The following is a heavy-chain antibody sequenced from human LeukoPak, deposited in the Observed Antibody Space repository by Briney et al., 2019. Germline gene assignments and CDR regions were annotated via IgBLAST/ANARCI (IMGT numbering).Heavy chain of an antibody. D-gene: IGHD2-21*02. CDR2: ISGSGGST. Sequence: PGGSLRLSCAASGFTFSSYAMSWVRQAPGKGLEWVSAISGSGGSTYYADSVKGRFTISRDNSKNTLYLQMNSLRAEDTAVYYCARDRVETGWHYHPMFDYWGQGILVTVSS. V-gene: IGHV3-23*01. CDR3: ARDRVETGWHYHPMFDY. CDR1: GFTFSSYA. J-gene: IGHJ4*02.